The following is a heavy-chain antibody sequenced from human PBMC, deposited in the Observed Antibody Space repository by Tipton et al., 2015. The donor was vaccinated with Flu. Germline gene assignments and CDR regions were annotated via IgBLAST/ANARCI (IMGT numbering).Heavy chain of an antibody. CDR1: GASINSGAYY. J-gene: IGHJ5*02. CDR2: FHISGNT. CDR3: TRAPGSSGYYP. V-gene: IGHV4-61*02. Sequence: LRLSCTVSGASINSGAYYWNWIRQPAGKGLEWMGRFHISGNTDYNPSLGRRATISADTSSNQFSLTLTSVTVADTAVYYCTRAPGSSGYYPWGQGTLVTVSS. D-gene: IGHD3-22*01.